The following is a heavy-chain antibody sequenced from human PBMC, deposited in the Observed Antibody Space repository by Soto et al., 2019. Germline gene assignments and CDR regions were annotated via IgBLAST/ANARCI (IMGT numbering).Heavy chain of an antibody. CDR3: ARDSPGSSFFDY. V-gene: IGHV4-59*01. CDR1: GGSISGYY. J-gene: IGHJ4*02. CDR2: IYYSGTT. Sequence: SETLSLTCTVSGGSISGYYWRWIRQPPGKGLEWIGYIYYSGTTNYNPSLKSRVTISVDTSKNQFSLKLSSVTAADTAVYYCARDSPGSSFFDYWGQGTLVTVSS. D-gene: IGHD6-19*01.